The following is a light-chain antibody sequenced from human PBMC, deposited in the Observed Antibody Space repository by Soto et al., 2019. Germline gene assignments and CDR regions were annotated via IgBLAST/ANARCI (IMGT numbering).Light chain of an antibody. J-gene: IGKJ3*01. CDR2: GAS. CDR3: QLPIT. CDR1: QSVSSSY. Sequence: EIVLTQSPGTLSLSPGEIATLSCRASQSVSSSYLAWYQQKPGQAPRLLIYGASSRATGIPDRFSGSGSGTDFTLTISRLAPEDFAVYYFQLPITFGPGTKVDIK. V-gene: IGKV3-20*01.